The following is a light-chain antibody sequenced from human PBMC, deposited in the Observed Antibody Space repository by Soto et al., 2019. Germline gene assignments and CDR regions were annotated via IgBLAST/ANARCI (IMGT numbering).Light chain of an antibody. J-gene: IGLJ3*02. CDR3: ATWDDDLNCPV. CDR1: TSNIGNNI. Sequence: QSLLTQSPSVSGTPGQRVTLSCSGGTSNIGNNIVNWYQQVPGTAPKLLIHTDNQRPSGVSDRFSGSRSGTSASLAISGLQSDDEADYYCATWDDDLNCPVFGGGTKLTVL. V-gene: IGLV1-44*01. CDR2: TDN.